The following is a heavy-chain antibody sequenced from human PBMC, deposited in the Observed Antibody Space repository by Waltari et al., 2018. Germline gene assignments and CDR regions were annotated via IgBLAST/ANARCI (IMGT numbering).Heavy chain of an antibody. J-gene: IGHJ4*02. CDR1: GGSISSYY. V-gene: IGHV4-59*01. Sequence: QVQLQESGPGLVKPSETLSLTCTVSGGSISSYYWSWIRQPPGKGLEWIGYIYYSGSTNYNPSLKSRVTISVDTSKNQFSLKLSSVTAADTAVYYCARSENGYGPYYFDYWGQGTLVTVSS. D-gene: IGHD5-12*01. CDR2: IYYSGST. CDR3: ARSENGYGPYYFDY.